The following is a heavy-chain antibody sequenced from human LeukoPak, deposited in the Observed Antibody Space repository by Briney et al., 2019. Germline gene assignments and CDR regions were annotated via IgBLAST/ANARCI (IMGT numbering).Heavy chain of an antibody. D-gene: IGHD3-10*01. CDR2: MSNSGSTI. Sequence: PGGSLRLSCAASGFSFSDYYMSWIRQAPGKGLEWASYMSNSGSTIYYADSVKGRFTISRDNTKNSLYLQMNSLRAEDTAVYYCASVLWFGGIFFDYWGQGTLVTVSS. J-gene: IGHJ4*02. CDR1: GFSFSDYY. V-gene: IGHV3-11*01. CDR3: ASVLWFGGIFFDY.